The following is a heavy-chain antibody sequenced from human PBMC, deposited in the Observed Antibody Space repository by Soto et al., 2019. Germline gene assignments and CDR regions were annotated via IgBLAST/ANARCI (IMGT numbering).Heavy chain of an antibody. V-gene: IGHV3-21*01. Sequence: VGSLRLSCASSVFTFSSYSMNCVRHAPGKGLEWVSSISSGSNYRYYSDSLQGRFIISRDNAKNSLYLQMNSLRAEDTAVYYCARVDRRGVAVDGMGVEYLGQGTLVIVSS. CDR2: ISSGSNYR. J-gene: IGHJ4*02. D-gene: IGHD6-19*01. CDR3: ARVDRRGVAVDGMGVEY. CDR1: VFTFSSYS.